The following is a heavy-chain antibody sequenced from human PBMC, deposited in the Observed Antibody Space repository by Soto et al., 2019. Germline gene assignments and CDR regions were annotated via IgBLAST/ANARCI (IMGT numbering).Heavy chain of an antibody. Sequence: GGSLRLSCAAPGFTFSTYGMHWVRQAPGKGLEWVAAMSYDGTKQYYVDSVKGRFTISRDNSRNTLFLQLNSLRDEDTAVYYCAKEYGSTWIDHWGQGTPVTVSS. CDR3: AKEYGSTWIDH. CDR1: GFTFSTYG. D-gene: IGHD6-13*01. CDR2: MSYDGTKQ. J-gene: IGHJ4*02. V-gene: IGHV3-30*18.